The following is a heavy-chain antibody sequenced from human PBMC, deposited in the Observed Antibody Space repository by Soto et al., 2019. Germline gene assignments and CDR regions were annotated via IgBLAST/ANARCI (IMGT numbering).Heavy chain of an antibody. Sequence: SETLSLTCAVYGGSFSGYYWSWIRQPPGKGLEWIGEINHSGSTNYNPSLKSRVTISVDTSKNQFSLKLSSVTAADTAVYYCARGAGQLVRYFQHWGQGTLVTVSS. J-gene: IGHJ1*01. CDR1: GGSFSGYY. V-gene: IGHV4-34*01. CDR3: ARGAGQLVRYFQH. D-gene: IGHD6-6*01. CDR2: INHSGST.